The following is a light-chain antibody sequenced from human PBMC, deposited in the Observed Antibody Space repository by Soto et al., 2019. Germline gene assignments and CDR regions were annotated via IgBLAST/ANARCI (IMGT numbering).Light chain of an antibody. CDR2: IAS. V-gene: IGKV1-9*01. Sequence: DVPLTQSPSFLSASVGDRVTITSRASQGIRNYLAWYQQKPGRAPKLLMYIASTLQTGVPSRFSGSQSGTEFTLTISSLQPEDFATYYCQQVNNYPITFGQGTRLEIK. J-gene: IGKJ5*01. CDR1: QGIRNY. CDR3: QQVNNYPIT.